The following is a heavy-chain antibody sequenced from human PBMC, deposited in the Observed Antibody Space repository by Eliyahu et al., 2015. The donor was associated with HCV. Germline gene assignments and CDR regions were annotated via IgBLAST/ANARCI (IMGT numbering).Heavy chain of an antibody. CDR2: INPNSGGT. CDR3: ARGGQDTAPPETYGMDV. Sequence: QVQLVQSGAEVKKPGASVKVSCKASGYTFXGYYMHWVRQAPGQGLEWMGWINPNSGGTNYAQKFQGRVTMTRDTSISTAYMELSRLRSDDTAVYYCARGGQDTAPPETYGMDVWGQGTTVTVSS. CDR1: GYTFXGYY. J-gene: IGHJ6*02. D-gene: IGHD5-18*01. V-gene: IGHV1-2*02.